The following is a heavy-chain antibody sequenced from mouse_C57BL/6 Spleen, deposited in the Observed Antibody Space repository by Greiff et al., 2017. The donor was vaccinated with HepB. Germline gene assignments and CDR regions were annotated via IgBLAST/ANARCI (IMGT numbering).Heavy chain of an antibody. CDR2: INPNYGTT. D-gene: IGHD2-4*01. V-gene: IGHV1-39*01. Sequence: EVKLMESGPELVKPGASVKISCKASGYSFTDYNMNWVKQSNGKSLEWIGVINPNYGTTSYNQKFKGKATLTVDQSSSTAYMQLNSLTSEDSAVYYCARGRAIYYDYGGGFAYWGQGTLVTVSA. CDR3: ARGRAIYYDYGGGFAY. J-gene: IGHJ3*01. CDR1: GYSFTDYN.